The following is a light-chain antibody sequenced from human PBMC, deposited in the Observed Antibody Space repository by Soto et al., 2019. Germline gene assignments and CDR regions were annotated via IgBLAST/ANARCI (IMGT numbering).Light chain of an antibody. CDR1: QSVTSGF. CDR2: GAS. Sequence: EIVLTQSPGTLSLSPGESATLSCRASQSVTSGFLAWYQQKPGQAPRLLIYGASRRATGIPDRFSGSGSGTDFTLTISSLEPEDFAVYYCQQYGNSVYSFGPGTKVDIK. J-gene: IGKJ2*03. V-gene: IGKV3-20*01. CDR3: QQYGNSVYS.